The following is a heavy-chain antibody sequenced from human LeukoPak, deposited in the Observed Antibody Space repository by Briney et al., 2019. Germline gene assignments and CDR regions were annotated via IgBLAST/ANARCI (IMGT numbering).Heavy chain of an antibody. CDR1: GGSISSGSYY. CDR3: ARETLPAAKEPLGFN. Sequence: PSETLSLTCTVSGGSISSGSYYWSWIRQPAGKGLEWIGRIYTSGSTNYNPSLKSRVTISVDTSKNQFSLKLRSVTAADTAVYYCARETLPAAKEPLGFNWGQGTLVTVSS. V-gene: IGHV4-61*02. CDR2: IYTSGST. D-gene: IGHD2-2*01. J-gene: IGHJ4*02.